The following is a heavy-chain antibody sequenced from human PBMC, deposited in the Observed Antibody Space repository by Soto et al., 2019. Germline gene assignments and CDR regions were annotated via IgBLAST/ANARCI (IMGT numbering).Heavy chain of an antibody. J-gene: IGHJ4*02. CDR1: GFTFSSYA. D-gene: IGHD3-22*01. CDR2: ISSNGGST. Sequence: SGGSLRHSCSASGFTFSSYAMHWVRPAPGKGLEYVSAISSNGGSTYYADSVKGRFTISRDNSKNTLYLQMSSLRAEDTAVYYCVKDSSYYYDSSGYSPFDYWGQGTLLTVSS. CDR3: VKDSSYYYDSSGYSPFDY. V-gene: IGHV3-64D*08.